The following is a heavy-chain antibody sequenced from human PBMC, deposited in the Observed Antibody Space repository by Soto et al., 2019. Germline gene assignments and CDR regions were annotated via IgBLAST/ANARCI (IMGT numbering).Heavy chain of an antibody. Sequence: SETLSLTCAVYGGSFSGYYWSWIRQPPGKGLEWIGEINHSGSTNYNPSLKSRVTISVDTSKNQFSLKLSSVTAADTAVYYCARGDYYGSGSYYYYYYGMDVWGQGTTVTVSS. CDR1: GGSFSGYY. J-gene: IGHJ6*02. CDR2: INHSGST. CDR3: ARGDYYGSGSYYYYYYGMDV. D-gene: IGHD3-10*01. V-gene: IGHV4-34*01.